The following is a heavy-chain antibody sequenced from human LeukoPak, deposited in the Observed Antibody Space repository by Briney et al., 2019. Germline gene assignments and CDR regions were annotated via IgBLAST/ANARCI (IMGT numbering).Heavy chain of an antibody. CDR2: IWYDGSNK. D-gene: IGHD3-3*01. V-gene: IGHV3-33*01. J-gene: IGHJ6*02. CDR1: GFTFSSYG. CDR3: ARSGRYDFWSGYYNYYYYGMDV. Sequence: GGSLRLSCAASGFTFSSYGMHWVRQAPGKGLEWVAVIWYDGSNKYYADSVKGRFTISRDNFKNTLYLQMNSLRAEDTAVYYCARSGRYDFWSGYYNYYYYGMDVWGQGTTVTVSS.